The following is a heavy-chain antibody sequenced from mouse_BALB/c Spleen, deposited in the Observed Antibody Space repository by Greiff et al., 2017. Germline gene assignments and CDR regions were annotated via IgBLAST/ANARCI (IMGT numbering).Heavy chain of an antibody. CDR1: GYTFSSYW. CDR3: ARGSGSFDY. Sequence: VQLQQSGAELMKPGASVKISCKATGYTFSSYWIEILPGSGSTNYNEKFKGKATFTADTSSNTAYMQLSSLTSEDSAVYYCARGSGSFDYWGQGTTLTVSS. V-gene: IGHV1-9*01. J-gene: IGHJ2*01. CDR2: ILPGSGST. D-gene: IGHD1-1*01.